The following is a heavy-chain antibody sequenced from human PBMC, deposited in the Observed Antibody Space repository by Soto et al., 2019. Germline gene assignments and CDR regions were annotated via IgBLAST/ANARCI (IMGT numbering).Heavy chain of an antibody. V-gene: IGHV3-15*01. CDR3: TTMGYCSGTSCSSVLDS. J-gene: IGHJ4*02. CDR1: GFTFTNAW. CDR2: IRSKTDGGTA. Sequence: EVQLVESGGGLVKPGGSLRLSCAASGFTFTNAWMTWVRQAPGKGVEWVGRIRSKTDGGTADFAAPVKGRFTISRDDSKNTLYLEMSSLKTEDTAVYHCTTMGYCSGTSCSSVLDSWGQGTLVTVSS. D-gene: IGHD2-2*01.